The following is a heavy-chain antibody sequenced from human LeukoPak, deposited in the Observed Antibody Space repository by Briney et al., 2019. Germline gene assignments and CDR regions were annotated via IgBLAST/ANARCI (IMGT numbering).Heavy chain of an antibody. D-gene: IGHD4-17*01. CDR1: GGSISSSSYY. Sequence: SETLSLTCTVSGGSISSSSYYWGWIRQPPGKGLEWIGSIYYSGSTYYNPSLKSRVTISVDTSKNQFPLKLSSVTAADTAVYYCARVGYGKYFQHWGQGTLVTVSS. CDR3: ARVGYGKYFQH. V-gene: IGHV4-39*06. CDR2: IYYSGST. J-gene: IGHJ1*01.